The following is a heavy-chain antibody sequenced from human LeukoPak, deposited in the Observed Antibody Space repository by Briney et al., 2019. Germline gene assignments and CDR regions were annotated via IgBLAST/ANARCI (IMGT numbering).Heavy chain of an antibody. CDR1: GGSFSGYY. J-gene: IGHJ4*02. D-gene: IGHD6-19*01. Sequence: SETLSLTCAVYGGSFSGYYWSWIRQPPGKGLEWIGEINHSGSTNYNPSLKSRVTISVDTSKNQFSLKLSSVTAADTAVYYCARHPPRYSSGWYISWGQGTLVTVSS. V-gene: IGHV4-34*01. CDR3: ARHPPRYSSGWYIS. CDR2: INHSGST.